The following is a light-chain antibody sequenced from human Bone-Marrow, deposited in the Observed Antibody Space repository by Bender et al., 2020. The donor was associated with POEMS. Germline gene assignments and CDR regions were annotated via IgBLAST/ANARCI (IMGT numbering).Light chain of an antibody. Sequence: QSALSQPRSVSGSPGQSVTISCTGTADDVGGYDYVSWYQQHPGEAPKLIIYDVYKRPSGVPDRFSASKSGITATLIISGLQAEDEADYYCASYSSISTLVLFGGGTKLTVL. CDR2: DVY. CDR1: ADDVGGYDY. V-gene: IGLV2-11*01. CDR3: ASYSSISTLVL. J-gene: IGLJ2*01.